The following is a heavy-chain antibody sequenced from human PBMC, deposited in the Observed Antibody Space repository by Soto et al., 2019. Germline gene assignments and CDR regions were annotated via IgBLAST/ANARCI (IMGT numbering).Heavy chain of an antibody. CDR2: MYHSGST. J-gene: IGHJ4*02. CDR3: ARVPDY. D-gene: IGHD2-2*01. Sequence: QLQLQESGSGLVKPSQTLSLTCAVSGGSISSRGYSWSWIRQPPGKGLEWIGYMYHSGSTYYNPSLKGRVTISIDRSKNQFSLKLSSVTAGNTAVYYCARVPDYGGQGILVTVSS. V-gene: IGHV4-30-2*01. CDR1: GGSISSRGYS.